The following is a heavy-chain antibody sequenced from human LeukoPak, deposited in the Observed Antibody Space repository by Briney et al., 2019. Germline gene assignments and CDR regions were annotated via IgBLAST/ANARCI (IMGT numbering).Heavy chain of an antibody. CDR3: ARRYCSGGSCFRRKHYFDY. CDR1: GYTFTSYD. V-gene: IGHV1-8*01. Sequence: ASVKVSCKASGYTFTSYDINWVRQATGRGLEWMGWMNPNSGNTGYAQKFQGRVTMTRNTSISTAYMELSSLRSEDTAVYYCARRYCSGGSCFRRKHYFDYWGQGTLVTVSS. D-gene: IGHD2-15*01. J-gene: IGHJ4*02. CDR2: MNPNSGNT.